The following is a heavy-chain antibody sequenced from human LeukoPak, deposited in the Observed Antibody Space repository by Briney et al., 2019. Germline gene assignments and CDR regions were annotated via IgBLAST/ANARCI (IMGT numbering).Heavy chain of an antibody. Sequence: LETLSLTCTVSGGSISSYYWSWIRQPPGKGLEWIGYIYYSGSTNYNPSLKSRVTISVDTSKNQFSLKLSSVTAADTAVYYCARRRYSGSCADYWGQGTLVTVSS. V-gene: IGHV4-59*08. CDR1: GGSISSYY. D-gene: IGHD1-26*01. CDR3: ARRRYSGSCADY. CDR2: IYYSGST. J-gene: IGHJ4*02.